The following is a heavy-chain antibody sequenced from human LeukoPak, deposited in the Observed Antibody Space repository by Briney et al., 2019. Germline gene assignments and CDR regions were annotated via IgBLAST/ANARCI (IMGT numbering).Heavy chain of an antibody. Sequence: GGSLRLSCAASGFTFSRNAMTWVRQAPGMGLEWVSSVIDSGKDTYYAGSVKGRFTISRDNSKGPLYLQMNSLRVEDTAVYYCEKGVVDRGADCWGQGTLVTVSS. CDR1: GFTFSRNA. J-gene: IGHJ1*01. CDR2: VIDSGKDT. CDR3: EKGVVDRGADC. D-gene: IGHD2-21*01. V-gene: IGHV3-23*01.